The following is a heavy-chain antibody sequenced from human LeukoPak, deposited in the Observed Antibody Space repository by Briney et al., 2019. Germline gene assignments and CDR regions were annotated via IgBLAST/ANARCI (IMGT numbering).Heavy chain of an antibody. CDR3: ARHPGDFTGIVNYYYMDV. Sequence: GGSLRISCAASGFPFDDYGMLWVRQAPGKGLEWVAIISYDGSNKYYGDSVKGRFTISRDNSKNTLFLQMNSLRPEDTAVYYCARHPGDFTGIVNYYYMDVWGKGTTVTVSS. CDR1: GFPFDDYG. CDR2: ISYDGSNK. J-gene: IGHJ6*03. V-gene: IGHV3-30*03. D-gene: IGHD1-26*01.